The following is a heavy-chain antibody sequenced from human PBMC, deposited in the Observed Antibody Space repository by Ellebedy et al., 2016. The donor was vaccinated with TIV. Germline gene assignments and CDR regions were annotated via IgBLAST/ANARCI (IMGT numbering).Heavy chain of an antibody. CDR2: IWYDGSNK. CDR3: ANHGGTGGMDV. D-gene: IGHD4-23*01. CDR1: GFSFSSYG. J-gene: IGHJ6*02. Sequence: GESLKISCAASGFSFSSYGMHWVRQAPGKGLEWVAVIWYDGSNKYYADSVKGRFTISRDNSKNTLYLQMNSLRAEDTAVYYCANHGGTGGMDVWGQGTTVTVSS. V-gene: IGHV3-30*02.